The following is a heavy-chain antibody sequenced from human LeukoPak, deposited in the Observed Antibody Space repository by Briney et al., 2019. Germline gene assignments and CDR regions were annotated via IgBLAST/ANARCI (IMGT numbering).Heavy chain of an antibody. CDR3: VRGGDSSPPPNFYYYYFDV. J-gene: IGHJ6*03. CDR1: GFTFTSYW. D-gene: IGHD3-22*01. V-gene: IGHV3-7*03. CDR2: IKQDGSEK. Sequence: PGGSLRLSCAASGFTFTSYWMTWVRQAPGKGLEWVANIKQDGSEKYYVDSVKGRFTISRDNSRNTLYLDIKSLRPEDTALYYCVRGGDSSPPPNFYYYYFDVWGKGTTVTVSS.